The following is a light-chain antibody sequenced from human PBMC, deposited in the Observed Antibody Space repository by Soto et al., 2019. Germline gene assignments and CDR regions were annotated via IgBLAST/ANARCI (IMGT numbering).Light chain of an antibody. J-gene: IGKJ2*01. V-gene: IGKV1-5*03. CDR2: KAS. Sequence: DIQMTQSPSTLSASVGDRVTITCRASQSISSWLAWFQRKPGKAPKLLIYKASNSQSGAPSRFSGSGSGTEFTLNIRTLQPDDFAIYCCQQHNSYPYPLGQGTKLEIK. CDR1: QSISSW. CDR3: QQHNSYPYP.